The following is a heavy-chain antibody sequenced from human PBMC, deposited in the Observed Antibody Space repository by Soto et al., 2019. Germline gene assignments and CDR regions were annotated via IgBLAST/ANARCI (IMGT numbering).Heavy chain of an antibody. V-gene: IGHV3-64D*06. CDR2: NNKNGDIS. Sequence: GGSLRLSCSASGFIFSTYAMHWVRQAPGKGLEHVSSNNKNGDISYYAASVKGRFTISRDNSKNTLYLQMSNLRPEDTAVYYCVKGSSSDYYLGYYGLDVWGQGTTVTVSS. CDR3: VKGSSSDYYLGYYGLDV. D-gene: IGHD3-22*01. J-gene: IGHJ6*02. CDR1: GFIFSTYA.